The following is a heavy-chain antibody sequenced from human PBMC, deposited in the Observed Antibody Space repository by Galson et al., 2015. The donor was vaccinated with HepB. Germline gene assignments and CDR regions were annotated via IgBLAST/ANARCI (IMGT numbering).Heavy chain of an antibody. J-gene: IGHJ4*02. CDR3: ARIWYYDYVWGSYRDFDD. CDR1: GFTFSSYS. D-gene: IGHD3-16*01. V-gene: IGHV3-48*04. CDR2: ISSRNI. Sequence: SLRLSCAASGFTFSSYSMNWVRQAPGKGLEWVAYISSRNIYYADSVKGRFTISRDNARNSLYLQMDSLRAEDTAIYYCARIWYYDYVWGSYRDFDDWGQGTLVTVSS.